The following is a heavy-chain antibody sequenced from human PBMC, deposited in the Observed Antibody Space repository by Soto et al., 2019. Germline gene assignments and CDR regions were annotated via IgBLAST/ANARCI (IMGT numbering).Heavy chain of an antibody. Sequence: PGRSLRLSSAASEYNFSSYTIHWVRQATEKGLEWVSYISSSSSTIYYADSVKGRFTISRDNAKNSLYLQMNSLRDEDTAVYYCARLVATIPAYYYYGMDVWGQGTTVTVSS. D-gene: IGHD5-12*01. J-gene: IGHJ6*02. CDR3: ARLVATIPAYYYYGMDV. CDR2: ISSSSSTI. CDR1: EYNFSSYT. V-gene: IGHV3-48*02.